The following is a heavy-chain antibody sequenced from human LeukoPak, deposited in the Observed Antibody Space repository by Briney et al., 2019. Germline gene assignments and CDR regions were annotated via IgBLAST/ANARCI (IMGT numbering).Heavy chain of an antibody. D-gene: IGHD1-26*01. CDR2: IKQDGGEK. V-gene: IGHV3-7*01. J-gene: IGHJ4*02. Sequence: PGGSLSLSCAASGFTFSSYWMGWVRQAPGKGLEWVANIKQDGGEKYYVDPVKGRFTISRDNAKNSLDLQMNSLRAEDTALYYFARISWAGGTWAFAYWSQGTLVTVSS. CDR3: ARISWAGGTWAFAY. CDR1: GFTFSSYW.